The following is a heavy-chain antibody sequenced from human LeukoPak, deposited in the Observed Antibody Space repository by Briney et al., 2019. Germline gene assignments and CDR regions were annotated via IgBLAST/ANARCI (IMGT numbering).Heavy chain of an antibody. D-gene: IGHD3-10*01. CDR3: ARHRGSGSYYKAVDY. V-gene: IGHV4-4*09. Sequence: PSETLSLTCTVSGGSISSYYWSWIRQPPGKGLEWIGDIYTSGSTNYNPSLKSRGTISVDTSKNQFSLKLSSVTAADTAVYYCARHRGSGSYYKAVDYWGQGTLVTVSS. CDR2: IYTSGST. CDR1: GGSISSYY. J-gene: IGHJ4*02.